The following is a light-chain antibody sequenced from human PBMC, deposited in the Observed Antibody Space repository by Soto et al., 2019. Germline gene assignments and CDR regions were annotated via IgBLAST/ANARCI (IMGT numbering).Light chain of an antibody. V-gene: IGLV2-23*02. Sequence: HSVVGPPAPRSWSPGQSTTTSCTGARRGVGNYNLVSWYQVHPGKAPKLMIYEVSKRPSGVSNRFSGSKSGNTASLTISGLQAEDEADYYCCSYVPSSTYVFGTGTKVTVL. CDR1: RRGVGNYNL. CDR3: CSYVPSSTYV. J-gene: IGLJ1*01. CDR2: EVS.